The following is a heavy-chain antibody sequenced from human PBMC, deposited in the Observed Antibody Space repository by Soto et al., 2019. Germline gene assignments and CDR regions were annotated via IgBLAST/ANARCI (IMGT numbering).Heavy chain of an antibody. CDR2: IYPTDSDT. J-gene: IGHJ6*02. V-gene: IGHV5-51*01. CDR3: ARSGYSSRGMDV. Sequence: GESLKISCQGSGYIFTTYWIGRVRQMPGKGLEWMGIIYPTDSDTRYSPSFQGQVTISADKSISTAYLQLSSLRASDTAVYYCARSGYSSRGMDVWGQGTTVTVSS. D-gene: IGHD5-12*01. CDR1: GYIFTTYW.